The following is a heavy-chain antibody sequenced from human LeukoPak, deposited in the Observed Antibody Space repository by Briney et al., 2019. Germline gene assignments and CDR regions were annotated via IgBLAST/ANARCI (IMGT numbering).Heavy chain of an antibody. CDR1: GFTVSSNY. D-gene: IGHD6-19*01. CDR2: IYSGGST. CDR3: AKQNSVAVAGNEIDY. Sequence: GGSLRLSCAASGFTVSSNYMSWVRQAPGKGLEWVSVIYSGGSTYYADSVKGRFTISRDNSKNTLYLQMNSLRAEDTAVYYCAKQNSVAVAGNEIDYWGQGTLVTVSS. V-gene: IGHV3-66*04. J-gene: IGHJ4*02.